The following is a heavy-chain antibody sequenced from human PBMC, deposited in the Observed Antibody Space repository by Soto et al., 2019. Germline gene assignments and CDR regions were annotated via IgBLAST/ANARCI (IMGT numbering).Heavy chain of an antibody. CDR2: IKSKTDGGTT. CDR3: STVSYFTIVIVRFDY. D-gene: IGHD3-22*01. CDR1: GFTFSNAG. J-gene: IGHJ4*01. V-gene: IGHV3-15*07. Sequence: PGGSLRLSCAASGFTFSNAGINWVRQAPGKGLEWVGRIKSKTDGGTTDFAAPVKGRFAISRGDSKNMVSLQMNSLKTEDTAVYYCSTVSYFTIVIVRFDYWGHGTLVTVSS.